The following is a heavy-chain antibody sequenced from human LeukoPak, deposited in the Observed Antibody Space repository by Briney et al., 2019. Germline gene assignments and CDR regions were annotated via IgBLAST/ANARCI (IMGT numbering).Heavy chain of an antibody. Sequence: SETLSLTCTVSGDSISSGFYYWGWIRQPPGKGLEWIGSIYYSGSTYYNPSLKSRVTISVDTSKNQFSLKLSSVTAADTAVYYCAGLAAAAPDAFDIWGQGTMVTVSS. D-gene: IGHD6-13*01. CDR2: IYYSGST. J-gene: IGHJ3*02. CDR1: GDSISSGFYY. CDR3: AGLAAAAPDAFDI. V-gene: IGHV4-39*07.